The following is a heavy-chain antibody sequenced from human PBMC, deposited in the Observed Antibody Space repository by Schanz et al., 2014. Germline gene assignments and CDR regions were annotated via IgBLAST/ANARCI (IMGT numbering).Heavy chain of an antibody. CDR1: GFNVSKSY. CDR3: ASNYNYFETEAP. J-gene: IGHJ5*02. Sequence: EVQVVESGGGLVQPGGSLRLSCVASGFNVSKSYVSWVRQAPGKGLEWVSGINWNGGSTGYADSVKGRFTISRDNANNSLFLRMNSLRAEDTAVYYCASNYNYFETEAPWGQGTLVTVSS. CDR2: INWNGGST. V-gene: IGHV3-20*04. D-gene: IGHD3-16*01.